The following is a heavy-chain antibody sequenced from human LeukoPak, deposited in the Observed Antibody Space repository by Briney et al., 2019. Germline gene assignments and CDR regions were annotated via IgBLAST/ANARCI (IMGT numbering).Heavy chain of an antibody. CDR1: GYTFTSYG. CDR3: ARVDRNLDDAFDI. V-gene: IGHV1-18*01. CDR2: ISAYNGNT. Sequence: ASVKVSCKASGYTFTSYGISWVRQAPGQGLECMGWISAYNGNTNYAQKLQGRVTMTTDTSTSTAYMELRSLRSNDTAVYYCARVDRNLDDAFDIWGQGTMVTVSS. J-gene: IGHJ3*02. D-gene: IGHD1-14*01.